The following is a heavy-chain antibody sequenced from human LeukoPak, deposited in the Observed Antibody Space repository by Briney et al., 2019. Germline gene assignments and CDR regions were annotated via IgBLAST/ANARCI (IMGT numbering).Heavy chain of an antibody. CDR3: ARDPITGAFDY. Sequence: EASVKVSCKASGYTFTGYYMHWVRQAPGQGLEWMGRIIPILGIANYAQKFQGRVTITADKSTSTAYMELSSLRSEDTAVYYCARDPITGAFDYWGQGTLVTVSS. D-gene: IGHD1-20*01. CDR1: GYTFTGYY. CDR2: IIPILGIA. J-gene: IGHJ4*02. V-gene: IGHV1-69*04.